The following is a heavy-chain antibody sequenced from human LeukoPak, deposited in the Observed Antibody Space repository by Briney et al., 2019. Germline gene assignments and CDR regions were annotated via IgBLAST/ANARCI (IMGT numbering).Heavy chain of an antibody. D-gene: IGHD3-16*01. V-gene: IGHV4-34*01. CDR1: GGSFSGYY. CDR3: ARVGDIGAFDI. Sequence: PSGTLSLTCAVYGGSFSGYYWSWIRQPPGKGLEWIGEINHSGSTNYNPSLKSRVTISVDTSKNQFSLKLSSVTAADTAVYYCARVGDIGAFDIWGQGTMVTVSS. J-gene: IGHJ3*02. CDR2: INHSGST.